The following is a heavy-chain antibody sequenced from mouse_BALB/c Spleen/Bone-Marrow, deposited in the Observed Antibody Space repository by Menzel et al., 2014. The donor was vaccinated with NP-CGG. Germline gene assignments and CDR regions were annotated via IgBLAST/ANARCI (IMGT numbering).Heavy chain of an antibody. CDR2: INPESSTI. V-gene: IGHV4-1*02. CDR3: ARLGYYGYFVD. CDR1: GFDFRRYW. D-gene: IGHD2-3*01. Sequence: EVKLVESGGGLVQPGGSLKLSCAASGFDFRRYWMSWVRQAPGKGLEWIGEINPESSTINYTPSLKDKFIISRDNAKNTLYLQMSKVRSEGTALYYCARLGYYGYFVDWGQGTTLTVSS. J-gene: IGHJ2*01.